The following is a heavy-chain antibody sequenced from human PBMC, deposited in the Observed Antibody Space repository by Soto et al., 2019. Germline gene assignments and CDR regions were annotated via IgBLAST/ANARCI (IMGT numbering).Heavy chain of an antibody. CDR2: INPNSGGT. CDR1: GYTFTGYY. V-gene: IGHV1-2*04. J-gene: IGHJ1*01. CDR3: ARTAMVATGGYFQH. Sequence: QVQLVQSGAEVKKPGASVKVSCKASGYTFTGYYMHWVRQAPGQGLEWMGWINPNSGGTNYAQKFQGWVTMTRDTAISTAYMELSRLRSDDTAVYYCARTAMVATGGYFQHWGQGTLVTVSS. D-gene: IGHD5-12*01.